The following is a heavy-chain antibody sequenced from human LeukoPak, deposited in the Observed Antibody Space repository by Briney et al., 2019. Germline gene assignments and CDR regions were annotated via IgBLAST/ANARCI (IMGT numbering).Heavy chain of an antibody. V-gene: IGHV5-51*01. D-gene: IGHD3-3*01. J-gene: IGHJ3*02. Sequence: GESLKISCKGSGYSFTSYWIGWVRQMPGKGLEWMGIIYPGDSDTRYSPSFQGQVTISADKSISTAYLQWSSLKASDTAMYYCATTWTYYDFWSGYPDAFDIWGQGTMVTVSS. CDR1: GYSFTSYW. CDR3: ATTWTYYDFWSGYPDAFDI. CDR2: IYPGDSDT.